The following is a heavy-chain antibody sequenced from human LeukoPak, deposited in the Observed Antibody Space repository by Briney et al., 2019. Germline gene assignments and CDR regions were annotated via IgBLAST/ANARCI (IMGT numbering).Heavy chain of an antibody. D-gene: IGHD6-6*01. Sequence: SETLSLTCTVSGVSFSSSPYYWGWIRQPPGKGVEWIGSVYDSGSTYYNPSLKSRVTISLDTSKNQFSLKLTSVTAADTAVYYCAKTGSSIAARPPDYWGQGTLVTVSP. V-gene: IGHV4-39*07. CDR1: GVSFSSSPYY. CDR3: AKTGSSIAARPPDY. J-gene: IGHJ4*02. CDR2: VYDSGST.